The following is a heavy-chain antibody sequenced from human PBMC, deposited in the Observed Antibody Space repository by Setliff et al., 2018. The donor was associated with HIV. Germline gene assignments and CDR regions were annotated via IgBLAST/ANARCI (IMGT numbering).Heavy chain of an antibody. V-gene: IGHV3-15*01. Sequence: SLRLSCAASGFTFSNAWMRWGRQAPGKGLVWVGRIKSKTDGGTTDYAAHVKGRFPISRDESKNTLYLQMNSLKTEETAVYYCTTEGANDWNHGPLDAFDIWGQGTMVTVSS. CDR1: GFTFSNAW. D-gene: IGHD1-1*01. CDR2: IKSKTDGGTT. CDR3: TTEGANDWNHGPLDAFDI. J-gene: IGHJ3*02.